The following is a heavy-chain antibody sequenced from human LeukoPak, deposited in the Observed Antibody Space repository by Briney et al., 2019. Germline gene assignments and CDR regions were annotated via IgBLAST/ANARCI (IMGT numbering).Heavy chain of an antibody. V-gene: IGHV1-2*02. J-gene: IGHJ6*02. CDR1: GYTFTGYY. Sequence: ASVKVSCKASGYTFTGYYMHWVRQAPGQGLEWMGWINPNSGGTNYAQKFQGRVTMTRDTSISTAYMELSRLRSDDTAVYYCARGRYFDWLMGSYSDYGMDVWGQGTTVTVSS. CDR3: ARGRYFDWLMGSYSDYGMDV. CDR2: INPNSGGT. D-gene: IGHD3-9*01.